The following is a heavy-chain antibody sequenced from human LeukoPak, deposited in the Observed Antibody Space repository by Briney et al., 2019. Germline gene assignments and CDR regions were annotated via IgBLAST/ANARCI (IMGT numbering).Heavy chain of an antibody. J-gene: IGHJ5*02. D-gene: IGHD1-26*01. CDR2: IIPILGIA. CDR3: ARVLVGAPYNWFDP. CDR1: GGTFSSYA. Sequence: GSSVKVSCKASGGTFSSYAISWVRQAPGQGLEWMGRIIPILGIANYAQKFQGRVTITADKSTSTAYMELSSLRSEDTAVYYCARVLVGAPYNWFDPWGQGTLVTVSS. V-gene: IGHV1-69*04.